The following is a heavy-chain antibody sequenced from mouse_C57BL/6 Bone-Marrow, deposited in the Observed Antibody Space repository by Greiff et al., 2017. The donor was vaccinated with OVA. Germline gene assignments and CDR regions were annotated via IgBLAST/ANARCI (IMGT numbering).Heavy chain of an antibody. CDR1: GFSLTSYG. Sequence: VNLVESGPGLVQPSQSLSITCTVSGFSLTSYGVHWVRQSPGKGLEWLGVIWSGGSTDYNAAFISRLSISKDNSKSQVFFKMNSLQADDTAIYYCAKNWALYWYFDVWGTGTTVTVSS. V-gene: IGHV2-2*01. J-gene: IGHJ1*03. D-gene: IGHD4-1*01. CDR2: IWSGGST. CDR3: AKNWALYWYFDV.